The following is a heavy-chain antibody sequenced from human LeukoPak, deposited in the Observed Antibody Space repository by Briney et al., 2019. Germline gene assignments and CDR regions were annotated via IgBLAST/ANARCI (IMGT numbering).Heavy chain of an antibody. V-gene: IGHV3-7*01. CDR2: IKPDGSET. CDR1: GFIFSTNW. Sequence: GGSLRLSCAASGFIFSTNWMSWFRQAPGKGLEWVAYIKPDGSETYYVDSVKGRFTISRDNAKNSLYLQMYSLRADDTAVYYCATAVSVAGDSWGQGTLVTVSS. D-gene: IGHD6-19*01. J-gene: IGHJ5*01. CDR3: ATAVSVAGDS.